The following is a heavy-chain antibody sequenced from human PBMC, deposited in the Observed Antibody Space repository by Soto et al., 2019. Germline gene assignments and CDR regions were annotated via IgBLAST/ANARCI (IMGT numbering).Heavy chain of an antibody. CDR1: GYAFSNYW. Sequence: PGESLKISCKGSGYAFSNYWIGWVRQMPGKGLEWMGIIYPGDSDTRYSPSLQGQVTMSVDKSISTAYLQWSSLKASDTAMYYCARQRGMDVWGQGTTVTVSS. CDR3: ARQRGMDV. V-gene: IGHV5-51*01. J-gene: IGHJ6*02. CDR2: IYPGDSDT.